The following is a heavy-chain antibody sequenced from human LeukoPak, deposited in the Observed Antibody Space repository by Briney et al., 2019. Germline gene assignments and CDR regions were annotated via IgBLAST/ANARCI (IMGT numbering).Heavy chain of an antibody. CDR3: PRPSSRGLVGGYYFDY. V-gene: IGHV4-39*07. CDR1: GGSISSSSYY. J-gene: IGHJ4*02. CDR2: IYYSGST. D-gene: IGHD6-19*01. Sequence: SETLSLTCTVSGGSISSSSYYWGWIRQPPGKGLEWIGSIYYSGSTYYNPSLKSRVTISVDTSKNQFSLKLSSVTAADTAVYYCPRPSSRGLVGGYYFDYWGQGTLVTVSS.